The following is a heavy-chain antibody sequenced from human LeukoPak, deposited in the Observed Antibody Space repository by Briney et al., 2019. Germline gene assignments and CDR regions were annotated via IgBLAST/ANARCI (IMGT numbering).Heavy chain of an antibody. D-gene: IGHD1-26*01. CDR1: GDSIRSYY. Sequence: PSETLSLTCSVSGDSIRSYYWSWIRQPAGKGLEWIGRIYSSGSTNYSPSLKSRGTMSVDTSQNQVSLKLTSLTAADTAVYYCARERGSYSRIEYRGQGTLVTVSS. J-gene: IGHJ4*02. CDR3: ARERGSYSRIEY. CDR2: IYSSGST. V-gene: IGHV4-4*07.